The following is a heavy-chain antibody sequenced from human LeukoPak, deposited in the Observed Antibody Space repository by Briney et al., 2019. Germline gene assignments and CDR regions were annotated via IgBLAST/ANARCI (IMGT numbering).Heavy chain of an antibody. V-gene: IGHV3-30*04. CDR2: ISYDGSNK. Sequence: GGSLRLSCAASGFTFSSYAMHWVRQAPGKGLEWVAVISYDGSNKYYADSVKGRFTISRDNSMNTLYLQMNSLRAEDTAVYYCARERGGIAVPPGKYWGQGTLVTVSS. CDR1: GFTFSSYA. J-gene: IGHJ4*02. D-gene: IGHD6-19*01. CDR3: ARERGGIAVPPGKY.